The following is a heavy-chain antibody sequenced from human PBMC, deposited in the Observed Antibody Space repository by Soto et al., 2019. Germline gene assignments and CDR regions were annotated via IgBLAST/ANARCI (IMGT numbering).Heavy chain of an antibody. CDR2: IYYSGST. V-gene: IGHV4-30-4*01. CDR1: GGSISSGDYY. Sequence: SETLPLTCTVSGGSISSGDYYWSWIRQPPGKGLEWIGYIYYSGSTYYNPSLKSRVTISVDTSKNQFSLKLSSVTAADTAVYYCARDNGEQLWPRAWGQGTLVTVSS. D-gene: IGHD5-18*01. CDR3: ARDNGEQLWPRA. J-gene: IGHJ5*02.